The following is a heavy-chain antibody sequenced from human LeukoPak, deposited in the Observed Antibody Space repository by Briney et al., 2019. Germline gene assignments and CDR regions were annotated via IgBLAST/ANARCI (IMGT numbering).Heavy chain of an antibody. J-gene: IGHJ6*04. CDR2: INPSGGST. CDR3: ARMDYYYGMDV. Sequence: ASVKVSCKASGYTFISYYMHWVRQAPRQGLEWMGIINPSGGSTSYAQKFQGRVTMTRDTSTSTVYMELSSLRSEDTALYYCARMDYYYGMDVGGKGTTVTVSS. V-gene: IGHV1-46*01. CDR1: GYTFISYY.